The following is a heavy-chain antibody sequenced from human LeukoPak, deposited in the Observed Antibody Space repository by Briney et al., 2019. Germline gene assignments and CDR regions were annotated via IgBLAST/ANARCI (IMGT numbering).Heavy chain of an antibody. V-gene: IGHV4-30-2*01. D-gene: IGHD3-10*01. CDR1: GGSISSGGYS. CDR3: ARVLIIPMVRGVIPDAFDI. Sequence: SETLSLTCAVPGGSISSGGYSWSWIRQPPGKGLEWIGYIYHSGSTYYYPSLKSRVTISVDRSKNQFSLKLSSVTAADTAVYYCARVLIIPMVRGVIPDAFDIWGQGTMVTVSS. CDR2: IYHSGST. J-gene: IGHJ3*02.